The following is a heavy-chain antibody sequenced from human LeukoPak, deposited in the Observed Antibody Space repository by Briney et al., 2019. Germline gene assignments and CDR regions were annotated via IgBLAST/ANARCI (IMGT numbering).Heavy chain of an antibody. V-gene: IGHV1-69*05. CDR2: IIPIFGTA. CDR1: GGTFSSYA. D-gene: IGHD4-17*01. J-gene: IGHJ4*02. CDR3: ARGGYGDYVFDY. Sequence: GASAKVSCKASGGTFSSYAISWVRQAPGQGLEWMGGIIPIFGTANYAQKFQGRVTITTDESTSTAYMELSSLRSEDTAVYYCARGGYGDYVFDYWGQGTLVTVSS.